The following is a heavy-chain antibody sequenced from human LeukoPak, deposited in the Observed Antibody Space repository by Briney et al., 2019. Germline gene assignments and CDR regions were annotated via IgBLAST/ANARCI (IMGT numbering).Heavy chain of an antibody. D-gene: IGHD1-26*01. Sequence: GGSLKLSCAASGFTFSGSAMHWVRQASGKGLGWVGRIRSKANSYATAYAASVKGRFTISRDDSKNTAYLQMNSLKTEDTAVYYCTIAYSRSYLLGYWGQGTLVTVSS. CDR2: IRSKANSYAT. J-gene: IGHJ4*02. CDR3: TIAYSRSYLLGY. V-gene: IGHV3-73*01. CDR1: GFTFSGSA.